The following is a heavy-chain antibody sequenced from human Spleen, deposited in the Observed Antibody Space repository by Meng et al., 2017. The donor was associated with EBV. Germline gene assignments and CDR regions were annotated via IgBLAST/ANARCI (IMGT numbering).Heavy chain of an antibody. Sequence: QLQLQESGPGLVKPSETLSLTCTVSGASISSRNYYWAWIRQPPGKGLEWIGTVSYTGSTYYNPSLESRLTISLDTSKNQFSLKLSSVTAADTAVYFCARWTMTDFDYWGQGTLVTVS. V-gene: IGHV4-39*07. CDR1: GASISSRNYY. D-gene: IGHD3-22*01. J-gene: IGHJ4*02. CDR3: ARWTMTDFDY. CDR2: VSYTGST.